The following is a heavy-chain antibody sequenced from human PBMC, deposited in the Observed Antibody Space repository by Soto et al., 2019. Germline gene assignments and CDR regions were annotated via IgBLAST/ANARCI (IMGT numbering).Heavy chain of an antibody. D-gene: IGHD6-13*01. Sequence: GESLKISCAASGFTFSSYGMHWVRQAPGKGLEWVAVIWYDGSNKYYADSVKGRFTISRDNSKNTLYLQMNSLRAEDTAVYYCARGGQQLVHFDYWGQGTLVTVSS. CDR3: ARGGQQLVHFDY. CDR1: GFTFSSYG. J-gene: IGHJ4*02. CDR2: IWYDGSNK. V-gene: IGHV3-33*01.